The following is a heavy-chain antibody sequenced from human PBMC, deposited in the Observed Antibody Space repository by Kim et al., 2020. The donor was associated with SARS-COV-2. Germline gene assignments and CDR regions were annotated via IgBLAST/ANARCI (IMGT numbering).Heavy chain of an antibody. CDR3: ARTLRFCNKRSCKTELIGF. D-gene: IGHD2-8*01. J-gene: IGHJ4*02. CDR2: INPSSGST. CDR1: GYTFTSFY. Sequence: ASVKVSCKASGYTFTSFYMHWVRQAPGQGFEWVGTINPSSGSTTYAQKFQGRITITRDTSTRVVYMEMNSLRLEDTAVYYCARTLRFCNKRSCKTELIGFWGQGNRVTVSS. V-gene: IGHV1-46*01.